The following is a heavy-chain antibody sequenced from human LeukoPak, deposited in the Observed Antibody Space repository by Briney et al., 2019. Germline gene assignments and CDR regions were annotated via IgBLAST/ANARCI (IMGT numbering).Heavy chain of an antibody. V-gene: IGHV1-8*01. CDR3: AAAPRRIAVAGTGYY. CDR1: GYTFTSYD. CDR2: RNPNSGNT. J-gene: IGHJ4*02. Sequence: GASVKVSCKASGYTFTSYDIDWVRQATGQGLEWMGWRNPNSGNTGYAQKFQGRVTMTRNTSISTAYMELSSLRSEDTAVYYCAAAPRRIAVAGTGYYWGQGTLVTVSS. D-gene: IGHD6-19*01.